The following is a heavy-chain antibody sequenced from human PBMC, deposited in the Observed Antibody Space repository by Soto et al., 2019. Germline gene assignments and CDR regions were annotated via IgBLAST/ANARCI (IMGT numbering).Heavy chain of an antibody. CDR1: GESISSSSYY. D-gene: IGHD2-21*02. V-gene: IGHV4-39*01. CDR3: ARQRTTVVTQAYFDH. J-gene: IGHJ4*02. Sequence: SETLSLTCIVSGESISSSSYYWGWIRQPPGKGLEWIGSIYYSGRAYYNPSFKSRVTISIDTSKNQFSLKLSPVTATDTAVYYCARQRTTVVTQAYFDHWGQGALVTVSS. CDR2: IYYSGRA.